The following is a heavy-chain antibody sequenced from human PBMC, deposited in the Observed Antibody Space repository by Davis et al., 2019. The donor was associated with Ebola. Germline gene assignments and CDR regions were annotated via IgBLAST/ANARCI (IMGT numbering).Heavy chain of an antibody. D-gene: IGHD4-11*01. CDR3: ASRRYSNLYYYYGMDV. J-gene: IGHJ6*02. Sequence: MPSETLSLTCTVSGGSVSSGSYYWSWIRQPPGKGLEWIGYIYYSGSTNYNPSLKSRVTISVDKSKNQFSLKLSSVTAADTAVYYCASRRYSNLYYYYGMDVWGQGTTVTVSS. CDR1: GGSVSSGSYY. CDR2: IYYSGST. V-gene: IGHV4-61*01.